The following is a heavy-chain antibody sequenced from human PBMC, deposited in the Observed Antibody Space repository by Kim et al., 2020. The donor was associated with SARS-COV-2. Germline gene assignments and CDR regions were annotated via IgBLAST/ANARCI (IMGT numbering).Heavy chain of an antibody. CDR1: GFTFSSYA. D-gene: IGHD2-2*01. CDR3: AKDWDIVVVPAADDAFDI. Sequence: GGSLRLSCAASGFTFSSYAMSWVRQAPGKGLEWVSAISGSGGSTYYADSVKGRFTISRDNSKNTLYLQMNSLRAEDTAVYYCAKDWDIVVVPAADDAFDIWGQGTMVTVSS. J-gene: IGHJ3*02. CDR2: ISGSGGST. V-gene: IGHV3-23*01.